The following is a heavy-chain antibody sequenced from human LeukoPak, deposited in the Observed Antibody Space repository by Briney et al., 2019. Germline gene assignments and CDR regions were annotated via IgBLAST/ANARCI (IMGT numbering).Heavy chain of an antibody. CDR3: AREGILLWFGELFYYFDY. D-gene: IGHD3-10*01. CDR1: GFTFSSYW. CDR2: IKQDGSEK. V-gene: IGHV3-7*01. Sequence: PGGSLRLSCAASGFTFSSYWMSWVRQAPGKGLEWVANIKQDGSEKYYVDSVKGRFTISRDNAKNSLYLQMNSLRAEDTAVYYCAREGILLWFGELFYYFDYWGQGTLVTVSS. J-gene: IGHJ4*02.